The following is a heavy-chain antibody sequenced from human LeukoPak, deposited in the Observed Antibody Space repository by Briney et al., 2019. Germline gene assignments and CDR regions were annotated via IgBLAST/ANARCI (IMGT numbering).Heavy chain of an antibody. J-gene: IGHJ3*02. V-gene: IGHV3-74*01. D-gene: IGHD2-21*02. CDR2: NNSDGSST. CDR1: GFTFSSYW. Sequence: GGSLRLSCAASGFTFSSYWMHWVRQAPAKGLVCVSRNNSDGSSTNYADSVKDRFTISRDNAKNTLYLQMNSLRAEDTAVYYCATTHIVLVTAISGDAFDIWGQGTMVAVSS. CDR3: ATTHIVLVTAISGDAFDI.